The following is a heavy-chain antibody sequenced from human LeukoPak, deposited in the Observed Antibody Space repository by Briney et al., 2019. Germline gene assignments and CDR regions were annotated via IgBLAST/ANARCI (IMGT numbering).Heavy chain of an antibody. D-gene: IGHD3-16*01. J-gene: IGHJ4*02. CDR2: INTDGTIT. CDR3: SRSTFGQYDY. Sequence: GGSLRLSCAVSGFTFSTYWMHWVRQAPGKGLVWVSRINTDGTITNCADSVKGRFTISRDNAKNMLHLQMNSLRADDTAVYYCSRSTFGQYDYWGQGTLVTVSS. V-gene: IGHV3-74*01. CDR1: GFTFSTYW.